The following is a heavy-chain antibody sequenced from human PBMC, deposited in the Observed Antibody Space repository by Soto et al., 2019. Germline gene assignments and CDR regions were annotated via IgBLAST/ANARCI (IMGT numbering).Heavy chain of an antibody. Sequence: GGSLRLSCATFGFTFSRYPIHWVRQAPGKGLEWVAGISFDETNKKYADSVRGRFTVSRDNSNSALYVQMNSLTGDDTAVYYCARTRSAWSDFHYYSLDVWGQGTTVTVSS. V-gene: IGHV3-30*14. CDR2: ISFDETNK. CDR1: GFTFSRYP. CDR3: ARTRSAWSDFHYYSLDV. J-gene: IGHJ6*02. D-gene: IGHD1-26*01.